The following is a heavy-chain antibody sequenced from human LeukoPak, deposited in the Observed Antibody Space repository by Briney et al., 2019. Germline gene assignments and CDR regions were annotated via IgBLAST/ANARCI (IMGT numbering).Heavy chain of an antibody. CDR2: ISFEASNN. D-gene: IGHD4-23*01. CDR3: ATGGASVFLDAFDI. V-gene: IGHV3-30*03. CDR1: GFTFSTYG. J-gene: IGHJ3*02. Sequence: GKSLRLSCAASGFTFSTYGMHWVRQAPGKGPEWVAVISFEASNNFYADSVKGRFTISRDNSKNTLYLQMNSLRVEDTAVYYCATGGASVFLDAFDIWGQGTMVTVSS.